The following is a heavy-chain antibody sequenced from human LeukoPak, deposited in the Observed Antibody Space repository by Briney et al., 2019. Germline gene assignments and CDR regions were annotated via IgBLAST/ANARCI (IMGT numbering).Heavy chain of an antibody. CDR1: GYTFTGYY. V-gene: IGHV1-2*06. CDR3: AKAKITGAAAGTVGY. CDR2: INPNSGGT. D-gene: IGHD6-13*01. J-gene: IGHJ4*02. Sequence: ASVKVSCKASGYTFTGYYMHWVRQGPGHGVEWMGRINPNSGGTNYAQNFQGRVTMTRDTSISTAYMELSRLRSDDTAVYYCAKAKITGAAAGTVGYWGQGTLVTVSS.